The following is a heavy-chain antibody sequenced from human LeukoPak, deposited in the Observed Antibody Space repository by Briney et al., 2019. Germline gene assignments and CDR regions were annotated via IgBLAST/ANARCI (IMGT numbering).Heavy chain of an antibody. D-gene: IGHD3-3*01. CDR2: IKQDGSEK. CDR3: ARDFRFLDDY. V-gene: IGHV3-7*01. CDR1: GFTFSNYW. J-gene: IGHJ4*02. Sequence: GGSLRLSCAASGFTFSNYWMTWVRQAPGKGLEWVGNIKQDGSEKYYVDSVKGRFTISRDNAKNSLYLQMNSLRAEDTAVYYCARDFRFLDDYWGQGTLVTVSS.